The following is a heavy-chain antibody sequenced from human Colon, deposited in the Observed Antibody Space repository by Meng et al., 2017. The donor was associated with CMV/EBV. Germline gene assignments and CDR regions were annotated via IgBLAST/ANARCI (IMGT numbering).Heavy chain of an antibody. D-gene: IGHD1-14*01. CDR1: GFTFTDYS. Sequence: ESLKISCATSGFTFTDYSLNWVRPAPGKGLEWVSSISSGGTYISYEDPVKGRFTISSDDAKNTLYLQMDSLRDEDTAVYYCARAPGNDLSPYYFDFWGQGTLVTVSS. CDR2: ISSGGTYI. CDR3: ARAPGNDLSPYYFDF. J-gene: IGHJ4*02. V-gene: IGHV3-21*01.